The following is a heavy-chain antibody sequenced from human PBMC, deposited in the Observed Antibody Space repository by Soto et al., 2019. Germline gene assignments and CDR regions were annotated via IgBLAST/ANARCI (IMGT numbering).Heavy chain of an antibody. CDR2: IYNSGST. CDR1: GGSINGGGYY. D-gene: IGHD5-18*01. J-gene: IGHJ5*02. V-gene: IGHV4-31*03. Sequence: QVQLQESGPGLVKPSQTLSLTCTVPGGSINGGGYYWTWIRQHPGKGLEWFGNIYNSGSTYYNPSLEGRISISLDTSKNQFSLKVTSVTAADSAVYYCARGRGYSYHNFFDLWGQGIRVTVSS. CDR3: ARGRGYSYHNFFDL.